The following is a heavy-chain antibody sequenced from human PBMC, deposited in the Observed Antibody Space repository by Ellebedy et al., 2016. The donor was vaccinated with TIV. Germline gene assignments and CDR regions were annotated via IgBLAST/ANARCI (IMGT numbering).Heavy chain of an antibody. CDR3: ARFNGWGYYFDY. Sequence: SSVKVSCXPSGFTFTGYYIQWVRQAPGQGLEWMGWINPRTGGTNYAQKFPDRVTMTTDTSINTAYMELNRLRSDDTAVYYCARFNGWGYYFDYWGQGTLVTVSS. CDR1: GFTFTGYY. CDR2: INPRTGGT. J-gene: IGHJ4*02. D-gene: IGHD6-19*01. V-gene: IGHV1-2*02.